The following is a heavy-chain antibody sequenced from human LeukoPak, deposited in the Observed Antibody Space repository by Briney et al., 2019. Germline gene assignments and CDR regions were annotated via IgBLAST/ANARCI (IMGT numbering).Heavy chain of an antibody. D-gene: IGHD1-1*01. CDR1: GDSMSSNNYY. J-gene: IGHJ5*02. V-gene: IGHV4-39*01. CDR2: IYSSGDT. Sequence: PSQTLSLTCSVSGDSMSSNNYYWGWIRQPPGKGLEWIGSIYSSGDTYYKSSLKSRVTISVDTSKKQFSLRLSSLTAADTAVYYCARGAWRVNWFDPWGQGTLVTVSS. CDR3: ARGAWRVNWFDP.